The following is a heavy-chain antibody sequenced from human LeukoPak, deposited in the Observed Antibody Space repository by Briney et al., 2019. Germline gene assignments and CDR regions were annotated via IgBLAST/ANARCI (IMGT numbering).Heavy chain of an antibody. D-gene: IGHD4-17*01. CDR1: GYSFTSYW. V-gene: IGHV5-51*01. J-gene: IGHJ4*02. CDR2: IYPGDSDT. Sequence: GESLKISCKGSGYSFTSYWIGWVRQMPGKGREWMGIIYPGDSDTRYSPSFKGQVTISADKSISTAYLQWSSLKASDTAMYYCALRQRGAYSYGDYYYFDYWGQGTLVTVSS. CDR3: ALRQRGAYSYGDYYYFDY.